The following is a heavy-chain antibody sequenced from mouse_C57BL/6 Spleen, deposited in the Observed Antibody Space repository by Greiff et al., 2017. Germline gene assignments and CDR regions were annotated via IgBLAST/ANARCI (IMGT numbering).Heavy chain of an antibody. J-gene: IGHJ3*01. V-gene: IGHV14-2*01. Sequence: VQLKESGAELVKPGASVKLSCTASGFNIKDYYMHWVKQRTEQGLEWIGRIDPEDGETKYAPKFQGKATITADTSSNTAYLQLSSLTSEDTAVYYCALYGNYGAYWGQGTLVTVSA. CDR3: ALYGNYGAY. CDR1: GFNIKDYY. D-gene: IGHD2-1*01. CDR2: IDPEDGET.